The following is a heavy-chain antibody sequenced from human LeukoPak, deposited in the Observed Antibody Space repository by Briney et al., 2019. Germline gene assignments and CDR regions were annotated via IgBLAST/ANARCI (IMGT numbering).Heavy chain of an antibody. CDR2: INWNGGST. Sequence: GGSLRLSCAASGFIFGDYDMSWVRQAPGKRLEWVSAINWNGGSTGYADSVKGRFTISRGNAKNSLYLQMSRLTAEDTALYYCARGSFEAFDVWGQGTKVTVSS. J-gene: IGHJ3*01. CDR3: ARGSFEAFDV. CDR1: GFIFGDYD. V-gene: IGHV3-20*04.